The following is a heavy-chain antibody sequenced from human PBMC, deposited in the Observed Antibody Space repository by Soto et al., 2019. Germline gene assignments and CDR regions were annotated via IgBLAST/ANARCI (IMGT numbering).Heavy chain of an antibody. CDR3: ARNRGGVGLLWFGESPHYGMDV. V-gene: IGHV4-4*02. CDR2: IYHSGST. CDR1: GGSISSSNW. J-gene: IGHJ6*02. Sequence: QVQLQESGPGLVKPSGTLSLTCAVSGGSISSSNWWSWVRQPPGKGLEWIGEIYHSGSTNYNPSLKSRVTISVDKSKNQFSLTLSSVTAADTAVYYCARNRGGVGLLWFGESPHYGMDVWGQGTTVTVSS. D-gene: IGHD3-10*01.